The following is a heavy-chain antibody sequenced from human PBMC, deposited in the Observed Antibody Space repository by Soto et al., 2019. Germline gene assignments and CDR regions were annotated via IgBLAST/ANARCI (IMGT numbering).Heavy chain of an antibody. CDR2: IRSRPNNYAT. J-gene: IGHJ6*03. CDR1: GFAFTGSA. V-gene: IGHV3-73*01. CDR3: TRHSPSGDQFYMDV. D-gene: IGHD3-10*01. Sequence: EAQLVESGGGLVQPGRSLKLSCAASGFAFTGSAMHWVRQASGKGLEWVGRIRSRPNNYATAYAASVKGRFTISRDDSKNTAYLQMNSLKSEDTATYYCTRHSPSGDQFYMDVWGKGTTVTVSS.